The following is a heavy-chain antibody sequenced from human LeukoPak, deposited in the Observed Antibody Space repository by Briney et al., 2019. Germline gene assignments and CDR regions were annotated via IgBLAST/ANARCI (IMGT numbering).Heavy chain of an antibody. CDR1: GGSFSGYY. CDR2: INHSGST. J-gene: IGHJ6*02. Sequence: PSETLSLTCAVYGGSFSGYYWSWIRQPRGKGLEWIGGINHSGSTNYNPSLKSRVTISVDTSKNQFSLKLSSVTAADTAVYYCARGRYCSSTSCYPIYYYYYGMDVWGQGTTVTVSS. D-gene: IGHD2-2*01. V-gene: IGHV4-34*01. CDR3: ARGRYCSSTSCYPIYYYYYGMDV.